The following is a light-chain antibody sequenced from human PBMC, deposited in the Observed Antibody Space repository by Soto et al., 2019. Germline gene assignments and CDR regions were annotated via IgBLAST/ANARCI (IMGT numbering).Light chain of an antibody. CDR2: DDA. CDR3: GSWDSSLSAYV. Sequence: QSVMTQPPSVSAAPGQRVTISCSGSRSNIGGNSVSWYQQLPGTAPKLLIYDDAKRPSGIPDRFSGSNSGTSATLGITGFQTGDEADHYCGSWDSSLSAYVFGTGTKLTVL. CDR1: RSNIGGNS. V-gene: IGLV1-51*01. J-gene: IGLJ1*01.